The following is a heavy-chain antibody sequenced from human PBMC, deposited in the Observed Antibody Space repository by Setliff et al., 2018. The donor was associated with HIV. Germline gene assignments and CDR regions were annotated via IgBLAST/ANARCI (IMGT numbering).Heavy chain of an antibody. CDR3: ARDCSSTSCPGSFNYYYYYYYMDV. V-gene: IGHV1-46*03. CDR2: INPNSGGST. D-gene: IGHD2-2*01. J-gene: IGHJ6*03. CDR1: GYTFTAYY. Sequence: ASVKVSCKASGYTFTAYYLHWVRQAPGQGLEWMGWINPNSGGSTSYAQKFQGRVTMTRDTSTSTVYMELSSLRSEDTAVYYCARDCSSTSCPGSFNYYYYYYYMDVWGKGTTVTVSS.